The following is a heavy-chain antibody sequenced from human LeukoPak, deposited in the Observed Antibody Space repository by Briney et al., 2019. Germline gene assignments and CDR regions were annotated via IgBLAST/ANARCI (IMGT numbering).Heavy chain of an antibody. J-gene: IGHJ5*02. CDR1: GFTFSSNG. V-gene: IGHV3-30*03. CDR2: ISYDGSNI. CDR3: AYFGESRSS. Sequence: PGRSLRLSCAVSGFTFSSNGMHWVRQAPGKGLEWVALISYDGSNINYADSVKGRFAISRDNSKNTLFLNMNSLRAEDTAVYFCAYFGESRSSWGQGTLVTVSS. D-gene: IGHD3-10*01.